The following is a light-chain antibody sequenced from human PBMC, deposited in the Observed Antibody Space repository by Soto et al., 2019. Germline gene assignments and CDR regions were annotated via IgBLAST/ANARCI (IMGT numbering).Light chain of an antibody. V-gene: IGKV1-27*01. CDR1: QGISNY. J-gene: IGKJ2*01. CDR3: QKYISSLYT. CDR2: AAS. Sequence: DIQMTQSPSSLSASVGDRVTITCRASQGISNYLAWYQQKPGKVPKLLIYAASTLQSGVPSRFSGSGSGTAFSLTISSLQPEDVATYYCQKYISSLYTFGQGTKLEIK.